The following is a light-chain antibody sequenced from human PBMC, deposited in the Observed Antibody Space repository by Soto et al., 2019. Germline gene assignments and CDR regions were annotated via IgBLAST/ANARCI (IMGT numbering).Light chain of an antibody. CDR1: SSNIGAGYD. Sequence: QSVLTQPPSVSVAPGQRVTISCTGSSSNIGAGYDVHWYQQLPGTAPKLLIYGNSNRPSGVPDRFSGSKSGTSASLAITGLQAEDEADYYCQYYDSSLSLYVFGTGTKVTVL. CDR3: QYYDSSLSLYV. CDR2: GNS. V-gene: IGLV1-40*01. J-gene: IGLJ1*01.